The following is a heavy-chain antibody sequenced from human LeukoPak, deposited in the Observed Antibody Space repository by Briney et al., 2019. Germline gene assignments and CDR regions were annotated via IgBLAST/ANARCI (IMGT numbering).Heavy chain of an antibody. V-gene: IGHV3-21*01. Sequence: PGGTLRLSCAASGFIFSTYGMNWVRRAPGKGLEWVSGIRGSGDITYYADSVKGRFTISRDNAKNSLYLQMNSLRAEDTAVYYCASSRYDSSGYYGIIAYWGQGTLVTVSS. J-gene: IGHJ4*02. CDR3: ASSRYDSSGYYGIIAY. CDR2: IRGSGDIT. D-gene: IGHD3-22*01. CDR1: GFIFSTYG.